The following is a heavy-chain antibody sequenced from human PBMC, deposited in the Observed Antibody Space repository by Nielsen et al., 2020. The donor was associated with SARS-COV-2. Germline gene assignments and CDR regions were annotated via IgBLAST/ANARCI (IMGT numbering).Heavy chain of an antibody. Sequence: GGSLRLSCAASGFSFSTYTMNWVRQAPGKGLEWVSSISSSSTYIYYADSVKGRFTISRDNAKNSVSLQMDSLRAEDTAVYYCAKDGVLGMWGYFDFGGQGTMVTVSS. D-gene: IGHD1-26*01. V-gene: IGHV3-21*01. CDR2: ISSSSTYI. CDR1: GFSFSTYT. J-gene: IGHJ4*02. CDR3: AKDGVLGMWGYFDF.